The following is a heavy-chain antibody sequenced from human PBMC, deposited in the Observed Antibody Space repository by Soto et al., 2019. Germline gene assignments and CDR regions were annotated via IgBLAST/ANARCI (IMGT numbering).Heavy chain of an antibody. CDR2: VGSDGMHK. J-gene: IGHJ4*02. CDR3: ERDVIVDAQDYFHY. D-gene: IGHD1-26*01. V-gene: IGHV3-30*01. CDR1: GFTFTNCA. Sequence: QVQLVESGGGVVQPGRSLRRSCAASGFTFTNCAMHWVRQAPGKGLEWVAVVGSDGMHKYYGDFVKGRFTISRDTSENTVYLQMDRLTSEDTAVYYCERDVIVDAQDYFHYWGRGTLFTVSS.